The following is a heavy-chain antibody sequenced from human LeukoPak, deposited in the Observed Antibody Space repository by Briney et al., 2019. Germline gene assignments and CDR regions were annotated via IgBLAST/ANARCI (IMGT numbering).Heavy chain of an antibody. CDR3: ARVGSGGSIFDY. CDR2: INAGNGNT. D-gene: IGHD3-10*01. CDR1: GYTFTSYA. Sequence: VASVKASCKASGYTFTSYAMHWVRQAPGQRLEWMGWINAGNGNTKYSQKFQGRVTITRDTSASTAYMELSSLRSEDTAVYYCARVGSGGSIFDYWGQGTLVTVSS. J-gene: IGHJ4*02. V-gene: IGHV1-3*01.